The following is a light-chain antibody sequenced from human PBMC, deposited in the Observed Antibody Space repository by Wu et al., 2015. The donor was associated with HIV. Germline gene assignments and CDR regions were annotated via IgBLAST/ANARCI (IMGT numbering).Light chain of an antibody. J-gene: IGKJ1*01. CDR1: QSVRNNF. V-gene: IGKV3-20*01. CDR2: GAS. CDR3: QQYGSSPPET. Sequence: EIVLTQSPGTLSLSPGERATLSCRASQSVRNNFLAWYQQKPGQAPRLLIYGASNRATGIPDRFSGSGSGTDFTLTIRRLEPEDFAVYYCQQYGSSPPETFGQGTKVEIK.